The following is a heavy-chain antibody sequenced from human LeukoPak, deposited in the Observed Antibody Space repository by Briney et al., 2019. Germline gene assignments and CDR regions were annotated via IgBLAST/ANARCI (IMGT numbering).Heavy chain of an antibody. J-gene: IGHJ4*02. CDR1: GFTFSIDA. CDR2: IGPSGVGT. CDR3: ARKYGSGSFDN. V-gene: IGHV3-23*01. Sequence: GGSLRLSCAASGFTFSIDAMSWVRQAPGKWLQWVSAIGPSGVGTYYADSVKGRFTISRDNSKNTLSLQMNSLRAEDTATYYCARKYGSGSFDNWGQGTLVTVSS. D-gene: IGHD3-10*01.